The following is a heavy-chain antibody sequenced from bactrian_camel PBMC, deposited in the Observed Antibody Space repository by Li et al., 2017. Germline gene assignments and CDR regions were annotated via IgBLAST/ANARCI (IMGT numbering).Heavy chain of an antibody. V-gene: IGHV3S1*01. CDR3: ATIWIGYSYNS. D-gene: IGHD5*01. J-gene: IGHJ6*01. CDR2: INSGGGTT. CDR1: GFTFSSYW. Sequence: VQLVESGGGLVQPGGPLRLFCAASGFTFSSYWMYWVRQAPGKGLEWVSSINSGGGTTYYADSVKGRLTISRDNAKNTLYLQMNGLKTEDTAVYFCATIWIGYSYNSWGQGTQVTVS.